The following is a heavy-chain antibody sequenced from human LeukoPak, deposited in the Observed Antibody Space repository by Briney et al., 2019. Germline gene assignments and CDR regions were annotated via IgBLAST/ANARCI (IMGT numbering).Heavy chain of an antibody. CDR3: AKGSMATTHFDY. Sequence: KGLKWVSVISWNSGSIGYADSVKGRFTISRDNAKNSLYLQMNSLRAEDTALYYCAKGSMATTHFDYWGQGTLVTVSS. CDR2: ISWNSGSI. V-gene: IGHV3-9*01. D-gene: IGHD5-24*01. J-gene: IGHJ4*02.